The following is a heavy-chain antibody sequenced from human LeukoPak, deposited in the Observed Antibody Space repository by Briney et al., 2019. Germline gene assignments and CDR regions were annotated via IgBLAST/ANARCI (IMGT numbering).Heavy chain of an antibody. D-gene: IGHD4-17*01. CDR1: GGTFSSYA. J-gene: IGHJ4*02. CDR2: IIPIFGTA. V-gene: IGHV1-69*13. Sequence: ASVKVSCEASGGTFSSYAISWVRQAPGQGLEWMGGIIPIFGTANYAQKFQGRVTITADESTSTAYMELSSLRSEDTAVYYCARGGATVTRPSRRPQQPFDYWGQGTLVTVSS. CDR3: ARGGATVTRPSRRPQQPFDY.